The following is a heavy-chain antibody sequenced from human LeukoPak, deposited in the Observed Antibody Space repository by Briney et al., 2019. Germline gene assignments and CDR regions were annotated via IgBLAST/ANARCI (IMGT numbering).Heavy chain of an antibody. Sequence: PSETLSLTCTVSGGSISSSSYYWGWIRQPPGKGLEWIGSIYYSGSTYYNPSLKSRVTISVDTSKNQFSLKLSSVTAADTAVYYCARHIRPYYYDSSGYYYWGQGTLVTVSS. CDR1: GGSISSSSYY. J-gene: IGHJ4*02. D-gene: IGHD3-22*01. CDR2: IYYSGST. CDR3: ARHIRPYYYDSSGYYY. V-gene: IGHV4-39*01.